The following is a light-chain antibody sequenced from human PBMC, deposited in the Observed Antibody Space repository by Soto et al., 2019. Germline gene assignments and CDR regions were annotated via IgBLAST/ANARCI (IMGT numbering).Light chain of an antibody. V-gene: IGKV3-20*01. CDR2: GAS. CDR3: QQYGSSPPWT. J-gene: IGKJ1*01. Sequence: EIVLTQSPGTLSLSPGERATLSCRASQSVSSSYLAWYQQKPGQAPRLLIYGASRRATGIPDRFSGRGSGTGFLLTISRLEPEDFAVYYFQQYGSSPPWTFGQGTKVEI. CDR1: QSVSSSY.